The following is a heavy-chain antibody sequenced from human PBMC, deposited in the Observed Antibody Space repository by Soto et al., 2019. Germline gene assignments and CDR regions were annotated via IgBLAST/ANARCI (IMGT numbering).Heavy chain of an antibody. CDR3: AADGYYYDSGGPNWFDP. Sequence: GASVKVSCKASGFTFTSSAVQWVRQPRGQRLEWIGWMVVGSGNTNYAQKFQERVTITRDMSTSTAYMELSSLRSEDTAVYYCAADGYYYDSGGPNWFDPWGQGTLVTVSS. CDR2: MVVGSGNT. V-gene: IGHV1-58*01. D-gene: IGHD3-10*01. J-gene: IGHJ5*02. CDR1: GFTFTSSA.